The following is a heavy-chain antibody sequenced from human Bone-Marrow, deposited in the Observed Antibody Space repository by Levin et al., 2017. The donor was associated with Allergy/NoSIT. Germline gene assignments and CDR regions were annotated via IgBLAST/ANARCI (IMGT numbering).Heavy chain of an antibody. V-gene: IGHV3-21*01. Sequence: GESLKISCAASGFTFSSYSMNWVRQAPGKGLEWVSSISSSSSYIYYADSVKGRFTISRDNAKNSLYLQMNSLRAEDTAVYYCARGRGALIRYYYYGMDVWGQGTTVTVSS. D-gene: IGHD3-10*01. CDR3: ARGRGALIRYYYYGMDV. J-gene: IGHJ6*02. CDR2: ISSSSSYI. CDR1: GFTFSSYS.